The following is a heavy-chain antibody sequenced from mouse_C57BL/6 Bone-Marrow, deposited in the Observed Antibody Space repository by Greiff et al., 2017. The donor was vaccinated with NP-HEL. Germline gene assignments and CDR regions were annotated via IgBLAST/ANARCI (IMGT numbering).Heavy chain of an antibody. Sequence: VESGGGLVQPGGSLKLSCAASGFTFSDYYMYWVRQTPEKRLEWVAYISNGGGSTYYPDTVKGRFTISRDNAKNTLYLQMSRLKSEDTAMYYCARHQGAYYAMDYWGQGTSVTVSS. J-gene: IGHJ4*01. CDR2: ISNGGGST. V-gene: IGHV5-12*01. D-gene: IGHD3-2*02. CDR1: GFTFSDYY. CDR3: ARHQGAYYAMDY.